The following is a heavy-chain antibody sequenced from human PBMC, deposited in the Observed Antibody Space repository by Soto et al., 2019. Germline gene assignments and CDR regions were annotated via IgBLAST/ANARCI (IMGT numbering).Heavy chain of an antibody. Sequence: VGSLRLSCAASEFTFSSYAMNWVRQAPGKGLEWVSTITNTGGDTLYADSVKGRFTISRDNSKSTLFLQMNNLRVDDTAIYYCAKASGESYPGSRVFDYCGQRTRVTVSS. V-gene: IGHV3-23*01. CDR3: AKASGESYPGSRVFDY. CDR1: EFTFSSYA. D-gene: IGHD3-10*01. CDR2: ITNTGGDT. J-gene: IGHJ4*02.